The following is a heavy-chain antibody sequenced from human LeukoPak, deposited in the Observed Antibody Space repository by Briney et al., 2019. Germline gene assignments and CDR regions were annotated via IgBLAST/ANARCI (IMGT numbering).Heavy chain of an antibody. CDR1: GGSFSGYY. D-gene: IGHD2-15*01. J-gene: IGHJ4*02. V-gene: IGHV4-34*01. Sequence: SETLSLTCAVYGGSFSGYYWSWVRQPPGKGLEWIGEINRSGSTDYSPSLKSRVTISVDTSNNRFSLGLSSVTAADTAVYYCARAGRGGGMYWGQGTLATVSS. CDR3: ARAGRGGGMY. CDR2: INRSGST.